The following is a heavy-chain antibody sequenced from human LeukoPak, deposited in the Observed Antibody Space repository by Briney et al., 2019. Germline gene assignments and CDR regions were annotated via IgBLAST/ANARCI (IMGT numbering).Heavy chain of an antibody. CDR1: GGSISSYY. V-gene: IGHV4-59*08. J-gene: IGHJ5*02. CDR3: ARGAYCSGGSCSGTRFDP. CDR2: IYYSGST. D-gene: IGHD2-15*01. Sequence: PSETLSLTCTVSGGSISSYYWSWIRQPPGKGLEWIGYIYYSGSTNYNPSLKSRVTISVDTSKNQFSLKLSSVTAADTAVYYCARGAYCSGGSCSGTRFDPWGQGTLVTVSS.